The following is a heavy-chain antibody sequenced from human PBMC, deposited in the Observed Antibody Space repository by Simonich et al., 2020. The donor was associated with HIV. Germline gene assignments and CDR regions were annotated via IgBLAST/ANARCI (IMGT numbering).Heavy chain of an antibody. CDR1: GYTLTELS. J-gene: IGHJ4*02. CDR2: FDPEDGET. CDR3: ATDLTSRDYYGSGSYLDY. D-gene: IGHD3-10*01. Sequence: QVQLVQSGAEVKKPGASVKVSCKVSGYTLTELSMHWVRQAPGKGRERMGVFDPEDGETIYAQKFQDRVTMTEDTSTDTAYMELSSLRSEDTAVYYCATDLTSRDYYGSGSYLDYWGQGTLVTVSS. V-gene: IGHV1-24*01.